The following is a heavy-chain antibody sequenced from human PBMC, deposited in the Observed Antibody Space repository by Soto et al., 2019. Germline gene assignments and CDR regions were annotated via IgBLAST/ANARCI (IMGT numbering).Heavy chain of an antibody. CDR2: IKQDGSEK. Sequence: GGSLRLSCAASGCTLSSYWMSWVRQAPGKGLEWVANIKQDGSEKYYVDSVKGRFTISRDNAKNSLYLQMNSLRAEDTAVYYCARDSVYCSSTSRPNDSSDIRGQGTMVTVSS. D-gene: IGHD2-2*01. CDR3: ARDSVYCSSTSRPNDSSDI. J-gene: IGHJ3*02. V-gene: IGHV3-7*01. CDR1: GCTLSSYW.